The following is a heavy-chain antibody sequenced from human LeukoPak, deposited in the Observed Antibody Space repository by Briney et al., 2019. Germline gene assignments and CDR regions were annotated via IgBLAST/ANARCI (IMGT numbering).Heavy chain of an antibody. CDR3: ARARVYSYNPLFDC. D-gene: IGHD5-18*01. CDR2: IKQDGGEF. V-gene: IGHV3-7*04. CDR1: GFTFSSYW. J-gene: IGHJ4*02. Sequence: PGGSLRLSCVASGFTFSSYWMSWVRQAPGKGLEWVANIKQDGGEFYYVDAVKGRFTISRDNAKNSLYLQMNRLRADDTAVYYCARARVYSYNPLFDCWGQGTLVTVSS.